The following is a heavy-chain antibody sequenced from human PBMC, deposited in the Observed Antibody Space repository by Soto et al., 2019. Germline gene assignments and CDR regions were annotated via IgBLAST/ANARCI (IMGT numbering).Heavy chain of an antibody. CDR2: ISYDGSNK. CDR3: ARDRIAVAGFLYYGMDV. CDR1: GFTFGNYA. V-gene: IGHV3-30-3*01. Sequence: GGSLRLSCAASGFTFGNYAMHWVRQAPGKGLEWVAVISYDGSNKYYADSVKGRFTISRDNSKNTLYLQMNSLRAEDTAVFYCARDRIAVAGFLYYGMDVWGQGTTVTVSS. J-gene: IGHJ6*02. D-gene: IGHD6-19*01.